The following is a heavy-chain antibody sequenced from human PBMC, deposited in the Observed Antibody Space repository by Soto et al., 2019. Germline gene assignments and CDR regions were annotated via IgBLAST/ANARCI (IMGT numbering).Heavy chain of an antibody. CDR2: VSGGGGSS. Sequence: EMQLVESGGGLVQPGGSLRLSCAASGFTFTNYWMQWVRQAPGKGLVWVSTVSGGGGSSFYAKSVKGRFTISRDNSRNMLSLQMNNLRADDTAVYYCAKAAGLGYGDYVDYWGQGTLVTVSS. CDR1: GFTFTNYW. J-gene: IGHJ4*02. D-gene: IGHD4-17*01. V-gene: IGHV3-74*01. CDR3: AKAAGLGYGDYVDY.